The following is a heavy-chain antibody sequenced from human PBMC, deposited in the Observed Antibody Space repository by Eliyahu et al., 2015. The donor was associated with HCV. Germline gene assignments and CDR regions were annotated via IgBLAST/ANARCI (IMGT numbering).Heavy chain of an antibody. CDR3: TSGRELEPNYQTDY. CDR2: IKSKAYDGTR. CDR1: GFTFSNAW. V-gene: IGHV3-15*01. J-gene: IGHJ4*02. Sequence: EVQLVXSGGGXVKPGESLRLSXAAXGFTFSNAWMSWVRQAXGKGLEWVARIKSKAYDGTRDYAAPVKGRFTISRDDSKNTLFLQMNSLKIEDTAVYFCTSGRELEPNYQTDYWGQGTLVTVSS. D-gene: IGHD1-1*01.